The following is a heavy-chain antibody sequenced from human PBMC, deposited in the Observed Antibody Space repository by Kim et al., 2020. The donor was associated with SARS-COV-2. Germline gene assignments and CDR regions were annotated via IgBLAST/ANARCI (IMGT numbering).Heavy chain of an antibody. CDR1: GFTFSYYS. D-gene: IGHD3-3*01. J-gene: IGHJ6*02. Sequence: GGSLRPSCAASGFTFSYYSMNWVRQAPGKGLEWVSSISSSSSYVYYADSVKGRFTISRDNAKNSLYLQMNSLRAEDTAVYYCARDRGITIFGVVISPDYYYGMDVWGQGTTVTVSS. V-gene: IGHV3-21*01. CDR2: ISSSSSYV. CDR3: ARDRGITIFGVVISPDYYYGMDV.